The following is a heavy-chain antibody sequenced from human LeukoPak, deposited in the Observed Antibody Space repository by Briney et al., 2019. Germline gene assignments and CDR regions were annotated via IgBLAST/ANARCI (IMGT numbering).Heavy chain of an antibody. D-gene: IGHD3-10*01. CDR3: AKDLGSYHYGSGSYRDDAFDI. CDR2: IRYDGSNK. J-gene: IGHJ3*02. CDR1: GFIFSTYG. Sequence: GGSLRLSCAASGFIFSTYGMHWVRQAPGKGLEWVAFIRYDGSNKYYADSVKGLFPLSTDNSKNTLYLQMNIMRAEDTAVYYCAKDLGSYHYGSGSYRDDAFDIWGQGTMVTVSS. V-gene: IGHV3-30*02.